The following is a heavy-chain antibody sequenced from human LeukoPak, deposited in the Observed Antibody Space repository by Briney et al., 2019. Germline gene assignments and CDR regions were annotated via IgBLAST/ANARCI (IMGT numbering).Heavy chain of an antibody. CDR2: INHSGST. Sequence: SETLSLTCAVYGGSFSGYYWSWIRQPPGKGLEWIGEINHSGSTNYNPSLKSRVTISVDTSKNQFSLKLSSVTAADTAVYYCARGQDIVVFPPAMAEHYFDYGGQGTRVTVPS. CDR3: ARGQDIVVFPPAMAEHYFDY. CDR1: GGSFSGYY. D-gene: IGHD2-2*01. V-gene: IGHV4-34*01. J-gene: IGHJ4*02.